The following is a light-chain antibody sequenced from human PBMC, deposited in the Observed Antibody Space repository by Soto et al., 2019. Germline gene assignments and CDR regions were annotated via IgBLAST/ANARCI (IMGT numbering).Light chain of an antibody. V-gene: IGKV1-33*01. CDR2: DAS. J-gene: IGKJ5*01. Sequence: DIQLTQSPSSLSASLGDRVTITCQASQDIHNFLNWYQHKPGAAPKLLIYDASTLAPGVPSRFSGTESGADFTFTISRLQPEDIATYYCQQYHSLPITFGQGTRLESK. CDR1: QDIHNF. CDR3: QQYHSLPIT.